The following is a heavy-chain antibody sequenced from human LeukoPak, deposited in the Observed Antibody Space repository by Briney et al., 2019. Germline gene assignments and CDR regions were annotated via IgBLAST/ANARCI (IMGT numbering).Heavy chain of an antibody. J-gene: IGHJ4*02. CDR2: VYYSGST. V-gene: IGHV4-59*01. D-gene: IGHD1-26*01. Sequence: SETLSLTCTVSGGSISSYYWSWIRQPPGKGLEWIGYVYYSGSTNYNPSLKSRVTISVDTSKKQFSLKLSSVTAADTAVYYCAREKSGATDRVFDYWGQGTLVTVSS. CDR1: GGSISSYY. CDR3: AREKSGATDRVFDY.